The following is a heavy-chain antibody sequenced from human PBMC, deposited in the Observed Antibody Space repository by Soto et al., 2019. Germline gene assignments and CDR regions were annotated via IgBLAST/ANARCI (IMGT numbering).Heavy chain of an antibody. Sequence: GGSLRLSCAASGFTFNTYAMSWVRQAPGKGLEWVSAISASYSTYYADSVKGRFTISRDNSMNALYLQMNSLRIEDTAVYYCAHPRGYGVFDAYDIWGQGTMVTVSS. CDR2: ISASYST. CDR3: AHPRGYGVFDAYDI. V-gene: IGHV3-23*01. CDR1: GFTFNTYA. D-gene: IGHD4-17*01. J-gene: IGHJ3*02.